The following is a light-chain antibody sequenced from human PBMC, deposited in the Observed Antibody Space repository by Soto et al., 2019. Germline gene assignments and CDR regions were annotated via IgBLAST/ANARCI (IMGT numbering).Light chain of an antibody. Sequence: EIVLTQSPVTLSLSPGERATLSCRASQSVTSFLAWYQQKPGQAPRLLIYDVSNRATGIPARFSGSGSGTDFTLTISTLEPEDFGVYYCQQRSNWPLTFGGRTKVEIK. J-gene: IGKJ4*01. V-gene: IGKV3-11*01. CDR3: QQRSNWPLT. CDR1: QSVTSF. CDR2: DVS.